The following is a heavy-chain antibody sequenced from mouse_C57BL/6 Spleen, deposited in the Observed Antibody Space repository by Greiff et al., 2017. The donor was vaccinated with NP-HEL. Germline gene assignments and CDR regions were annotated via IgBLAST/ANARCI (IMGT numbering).Heavy chain of an antibody. CDR1: GYAFSSYW. D-gene: IGHD2-2*01. CDR2: IYPGDGDT. V-gene: IGHV1-80*01. J-gene: IGHJ3*01. Sequence: VQLVESGAELVKPGASVKISCKASGYAFSSYWMNWVKQRPGKGLEWIGQIYPGDGDTNYNGKFKGKATLTADKSSSTAYMQLSSLTSEDSAVYFCARWGGYPWFAYWGQGTLVTVSA. CDR3: ARWGGYPWFAY.